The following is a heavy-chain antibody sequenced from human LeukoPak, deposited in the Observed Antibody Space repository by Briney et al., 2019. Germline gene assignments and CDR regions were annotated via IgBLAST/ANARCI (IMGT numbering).Heavy chain of an antibody. CDR2: MRHDGSNK. CDR3: AKDGGTFASDF. CDR1: GFFFSSYG. Sequence: GGSLRLSCAASGFFFSSYGMYWVRDCPGPGRGRVWFMRHDGSNKYYSDSAKGRFNTTRDNSKTTLYQQMNSLRVEDTALYYCAKDGGTFASDFWGQGTLVTVSS. V-gene: IGHV3-30*02. J-gene: IGHJ4*02. D-gene: IGHD3-10*01.